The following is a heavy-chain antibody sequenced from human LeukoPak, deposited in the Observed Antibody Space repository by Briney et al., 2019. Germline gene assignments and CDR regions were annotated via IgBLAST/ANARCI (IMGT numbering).Heavy chain of an antibody. J-gene: IGHJ6*03. CDR3: ARGCCRVDYYYYYYMDV. V-gene: IGHV1-69*05. Sequence: SVKVSCKVSGYTLTELSMHWVRQAPGQGLEWMGGIIPIFGTANYAQKLQGRVTITTDEYTSTAYMELSSLRSEDTAVYYCARGCCRVDYYYYYYMDVWGKGTTVTVSS. CDR2: IIPIFGTA. D-gene: IGHD2-15*01. CDR1: GYTLTELS.